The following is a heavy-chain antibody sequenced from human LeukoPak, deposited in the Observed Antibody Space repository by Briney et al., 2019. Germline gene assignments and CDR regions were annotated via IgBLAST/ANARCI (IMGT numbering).Heavy chain of an antibody. CDR3: ARDVPHYYDSSGYSRGSWFDP. D-gene: IGHD3-22*01. J-gene: IGHJ5*02. CDR1: GGSISSSSYY. V-gene: IGHV4-39*07. Sequence: SETLSLTCTVSGGSISSSSYYWGWIRQPPGKGLEWIGSIYYSGSTYYNPSLKSRVTISVDTSKNQFSLKLSSVTAADTAVYYCARDVPHYYDSSGYSRGSWFDPWGQGTLVTVSS. CDR2: IYYSGST.